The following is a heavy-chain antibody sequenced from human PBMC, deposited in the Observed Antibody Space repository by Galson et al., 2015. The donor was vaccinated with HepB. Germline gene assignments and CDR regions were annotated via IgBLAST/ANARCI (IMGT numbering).Heavy chain of an antibody. D-gene: IGHD3-10*01. CDR2: IIPILGIA. Sequence: SVKVSCKASGGTFSSYTISWVRQAPRQGLEWMGRIIPILGIANYAQKFQGRVTITADKSTSTAYMELSSLRSEDTAVYYCARGGFGGNWFDPWGQGTLVTVSS. J-gene: IGHJ5*02. CDR1: GGTFSSYT. V-gene: IGHV1-69*02. CDR3: ARGGFGGNWFDP.